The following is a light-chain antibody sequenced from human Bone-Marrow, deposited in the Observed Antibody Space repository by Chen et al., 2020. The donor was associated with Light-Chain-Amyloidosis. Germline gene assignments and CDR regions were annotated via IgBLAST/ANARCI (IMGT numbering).Light chain of an antibody. Sequence: DVVMTQTPLSLSVTPGQPAYISCKSSQSLLYSNGVTYLYWFLQKPGQPPQLLIYEAFNRFSGVTHRCSGSGSGTDFTLKISRVEAEDVGAYYCMQSIPLRTFGQGTKVEIK. V-gene: IGKV2D-29*01. CDR1: QSLLYSNGVTY. CDR2: EAF. CDR3: MQSIPLRT. J-gene: IGKJ1*01.